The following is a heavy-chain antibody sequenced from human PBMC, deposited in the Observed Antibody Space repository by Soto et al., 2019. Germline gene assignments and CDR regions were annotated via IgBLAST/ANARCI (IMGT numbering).Heavy chain of an antibody. CDR1: GGSFSGYY. J-gene: IGHJ4*02. CDR2: INHSGST. CDR3: ARGRWLRSSFDY. V-gene: IGHV4-34*01. Sequence: QVQLQQWGAGLLKPSETLSLTCAVYGGSFSGYYWSWIRQPPGKGLEWIGEINHSGSTNYNPSLEGRVTISVDTSKNQFSLKLSSVTAADTAVYYCARGRWLRSSFDYWGQGTLVTVSS. D-gene: IGHD5-12*01.